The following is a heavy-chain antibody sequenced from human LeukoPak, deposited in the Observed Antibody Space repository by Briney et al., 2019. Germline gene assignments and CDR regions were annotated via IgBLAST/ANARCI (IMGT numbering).Heavy chain of an antibody. Sequence: ASVKVSCKASGYTFTGYYMHWVRQAPGQGLEWMGWINPNSGGTNYAQKFQGRVTMTRNTSISTAYMELSSLRSEDTAVYYCARGALTGDMDYWGQGTLVTVSS. CDR1: GYTFTGYY. CDR2: INPNSGGT. CDR3: ARGALTGDMDY. V-gene: IGHV1-2*02. D-gene: IGHD7-27*01. J-gene: IGHJ4*02.